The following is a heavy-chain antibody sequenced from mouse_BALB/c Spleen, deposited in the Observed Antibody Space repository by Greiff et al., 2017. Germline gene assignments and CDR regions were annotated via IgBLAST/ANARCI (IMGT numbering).Heavy chain of an antibody. J-gene: IGHJ2*01. CDR2: INPSNGRT. CDR1: GYTFTSYW. D-gene: IGHD2-4*01. Sequence: QVQLQQSGAELVKPGASVKLSCKASGYTFTSYWMHWVKQRPGQGLEWIGEINPSNGRTNYNEKFKSKATLTVDKSSSTAYMQLSSLTSEDSAVYYCARGTITTTGDYFDYWGQGTTLTVSS. CDR3: ARGTITTTGDYFDY. V-gene: IGHV1S81*02.